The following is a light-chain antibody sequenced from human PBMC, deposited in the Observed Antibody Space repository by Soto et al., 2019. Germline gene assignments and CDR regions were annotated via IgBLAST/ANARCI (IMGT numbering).Light chain of an antibody. Sequence: EIALTQSPGSLSLSPGERATLSCRASQSVDSSFFAWYQQKPGQAPRLLIYGASNRATGIPDRFSGRGSGTDFTLTITGLEPEDFAVYYCQQYVSSVTFGQGTKVEIK. CDR3: QQYVSSVT. CDR2: GAS. J-gene: IGKJ1*01. V-gene: IGKV3-20*01. CDR1: QSVDSSF.